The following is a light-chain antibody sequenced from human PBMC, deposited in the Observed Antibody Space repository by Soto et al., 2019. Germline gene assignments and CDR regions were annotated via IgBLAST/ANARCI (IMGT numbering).Light chain of an antibody. CDR1: SSDIGGHNL. J-gene: IGLJ1*01. V-gene: IGLV2-23*01. CDR2: EGT. Sequence: QSALTQPASVSGSPGQSITISCTGTSSDIGGHNLVSWYQQIPGKAPKLMIYEGTKRPPGVSYRFSGSKSDNTASLAISGLQTEDEAVYYCCSHAGGYTFVFGTGTKVTVL. CDR3: CSHAGGYTFV.